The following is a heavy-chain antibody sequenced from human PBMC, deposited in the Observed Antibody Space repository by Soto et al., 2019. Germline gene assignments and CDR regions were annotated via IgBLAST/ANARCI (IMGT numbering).Heavy chain of an antibody. CDR1: GASISGSYYY. J-gene: IGHJ4*02. D-gene: IGHD1-20*01. Sequence: ETLSLSCAVSGASISGSYYYWAWLLQSPGKGPEWIGSVFYTGFTSYNPSLESRVSVSVDTSKSQFSLKLSAVTAADTAVYYCATSQKGYNWNYFDHWGQGALVTVSS. CDR2: VFYTGFT. V-gene: IGHV4-39*01. CDR3: ATSQKGYNWNYFDH.